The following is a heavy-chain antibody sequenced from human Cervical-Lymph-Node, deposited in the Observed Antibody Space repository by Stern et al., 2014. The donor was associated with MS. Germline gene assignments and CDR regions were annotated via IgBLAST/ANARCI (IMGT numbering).Heavy chain of an antibody. CDR2: ISYDVNHK. Sequence: VQLVESGGAVVQPGRSLRLSCAASGFTFSSYGMHWVRQAPGQGLGWVTVISYDVNHKYYAASVKGRFTISRDNSKNTLHLQMNSVTPDDTAIYYCARDYEDTSMLFDHWGQGTLVTVSS. V-gene: IGHV3-30*03. J-gene: IGHJ4*02. CDR3: ARDYEDTSMLFDH. CDR1: GFTFSSYG. D-gene: IGHD2-8*01.